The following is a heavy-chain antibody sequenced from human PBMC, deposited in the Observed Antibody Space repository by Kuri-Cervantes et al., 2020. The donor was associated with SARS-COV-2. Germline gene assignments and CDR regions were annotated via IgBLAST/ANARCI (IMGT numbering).Heavy chain of an antibody. D-gene: IGHD3-3*01. V-gene: IGHV4-59*01. J-gene: IGHJ1*01. CDR3: ARTRFLEWSYIQH. Sequence: SETLSLTCTVSGGSISSYYWSWIRQPPGKGLEWMGYIYYSGSTNYNPSLKSRVTISVDTSKNQFSLKLSSVTAADTAVYYCARTRFLEWSYIQHWGQGTLVTVSS. CDR1: GGSISSYY. CDR2: IYYSGST.